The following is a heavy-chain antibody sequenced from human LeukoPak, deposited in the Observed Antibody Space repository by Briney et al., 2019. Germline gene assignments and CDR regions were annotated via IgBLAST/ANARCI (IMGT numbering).Heavy chain of an antibody. V-gene: IGHV1-2*02. CDR3: AREHIVTSGPAGWFDP. Sequence: ASVKVSCKASGYTFTGYYMHWVRQAPGQGLEWMGWINPSSGGTNYAQKFQGRVTMTRDTSISTAYMELSRLRSDDTAVYYCAREHIVTSGPAGWFDPWGQGTLVTVSS. D-gene: IGHD2-21*01. CDR1: GYTFTGYY. J-gene: IGHJ5*02. CDR2: INPSSGGT.